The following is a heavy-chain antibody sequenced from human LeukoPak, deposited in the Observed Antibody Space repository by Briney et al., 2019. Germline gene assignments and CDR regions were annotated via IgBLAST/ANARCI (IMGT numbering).Heavy chain of an antibody. CDR2: IYYSGST. D-gene: IGHD5-18*01. Sequence: SETLSLTCTVSGGSISSSSYYWGWIRQPPGKGLEWIGSIYYSGSTYYNPSLKSRVTISVDTSKNQFSLKLSSVSAADTAVYYCARVRGYSYFMDYWGQGTLVTVSS. J-gene: IGHJ4*02. CDR1: GGSISSSSYY. CDR3: ARVRGYSYFMDY. V-gene: IGHV4-39*01.